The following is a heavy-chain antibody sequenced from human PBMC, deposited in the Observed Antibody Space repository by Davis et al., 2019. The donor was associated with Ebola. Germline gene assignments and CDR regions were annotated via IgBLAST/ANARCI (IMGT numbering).Heavy chain of an antibody. Sequence: ASVKVSCKASGYTFTSYGISWVRQAPGQGLEWMGWISAYNGNTNYAQKLQGRVTMTTDTSTSTAYMELRSLRSDDTAVYYCARAPGYCSSTSCSNHNWFDPWGQGTLVTVSS. J-gene: IGHJ5*02. V-gene: IGHV1-18*01. D-gene: IGHD2-2*03. CDR2: ISAYNGNT. CDR1: GYTFTSYG. CDR3: ARAPGYCSSTSCSNHNWFDP.